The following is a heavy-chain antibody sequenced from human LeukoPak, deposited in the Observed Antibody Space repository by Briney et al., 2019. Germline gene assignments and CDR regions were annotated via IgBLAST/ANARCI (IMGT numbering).Heavy chain of an antibody. J-gene: IGHJ6*02. CDR3: ARESGDTVTTWYYYYGMDV. CDR2: INPNSGGT. D-gene: IGHD4-17*01. CDR1: GYTFTGYY. V-gene: IGHV1-2*02. Sequence: VSVKVSCKASGYTFTGYYMHWVRQAPGQGLEWMGWINPNSGGTNYAQKFQGRVTMTRDTSISTAYMELSRLRSDDTAVYYCARESGDTVTTWYYYYGMDVWGQGTTVTVSS.